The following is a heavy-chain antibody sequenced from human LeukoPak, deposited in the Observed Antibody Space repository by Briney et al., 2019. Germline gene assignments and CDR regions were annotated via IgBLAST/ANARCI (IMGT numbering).Heavy chain of an antibody. CDR2: INSGGSSI. D-gene: IGHD1-26*01. CDR3: ASNLAANYHFYYGIDV. V-gene: IGHV3-11*01. Sequence: GGSLRLSCAASGFTFSDYYMSWIRQAPGKGLEWVSFINSGGSSIYYVDSVKGRFTISRDNAKNSLYLQMSSLRAEDMAVYYCASNLAANYHFYYGIDVWGQGTTVSVSS. J-gene: IGHJ6*02. CDR1: GFTFSDYY.